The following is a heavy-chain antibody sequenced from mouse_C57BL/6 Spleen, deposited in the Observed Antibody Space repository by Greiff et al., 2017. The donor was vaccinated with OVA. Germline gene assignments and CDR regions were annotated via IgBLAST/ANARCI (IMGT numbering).Heavy chain of an antibody. D-gene: IGHD2-3*01. Sequence: ESGPGLVKPSQSLSLTCSVTGYSITSGYYWNWIRQFPGNKLEWMGYISYDGSNNYNPSLKNRISITRDTSKNQFFLKLNSVTTEDTATYYCASIYDGYSFYFDYWGQGTTLTVSS. J-gene: IGHJ2*01. CDR3: ASIYDGYSFYFDY. CDR1: GYSITSGYY. V-gene: IGHV3-6*01. CDR2: ISYDGSN.